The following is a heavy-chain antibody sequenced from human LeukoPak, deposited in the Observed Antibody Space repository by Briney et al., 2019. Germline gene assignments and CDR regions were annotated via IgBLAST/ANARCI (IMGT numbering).Heavy chain of an antibody. V-gene: IGHV3-7*03. CDR1: GFIFRSYW. Sequence: GGSLRLSCTASGFIFRSYWMNWVRQAPGKGLECVATIKQDGSDKYYLDSVKGRFTISRDNANNSLYLQINSLRAEDTAVYYCAKGPPNIVVVIPFDYWGQGTLVTVSS. CDR2: IKQDGSDK. D-gene: IGHD3-22*01. J-gene: IGHJ4*02. CDR3: AKGPPNIVVVIPFDY.